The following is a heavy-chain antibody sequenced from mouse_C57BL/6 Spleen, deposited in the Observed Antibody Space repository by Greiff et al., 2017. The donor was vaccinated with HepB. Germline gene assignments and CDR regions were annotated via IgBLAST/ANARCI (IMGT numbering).Heavy chain of an antibody. J-gene: IGHJ2*01. V-gene: IGHV10-1*01. D-gene: IGHD2-1*01. CDR2: IRSKSNNYAT. CDR1: GFSFNTYA. CDR3: VREGGNYGREGYFDY. Sequence: EVMLVESGGGLVQPKGSLKLSCAASGFSFNTYAMNWVRQAPGKGLEWVARIRSKSNNYATYYADSVKDRFTISRDDSESMIYLQMNNLKTEDTAMYYCVREGGNYGREGYFDYWGQGTTLTVSS.